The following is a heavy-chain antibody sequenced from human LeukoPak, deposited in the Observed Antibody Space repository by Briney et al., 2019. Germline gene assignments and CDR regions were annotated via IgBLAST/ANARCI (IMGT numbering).Heavy chain of an antibody. D-gene: IGHD4-17*01. J-gene: IGHJ3*02. CDR2: ISHIGRT. Sequence: SETLSLTCAVSGDSFSSHYWTWIRQSPGTGLEWIGYISHIGRTNYNPSLKSRVTISIDASKNQFSLKLRSVTAADTAVYYCARDLVTVTKGFDIWGQGTMVSVSS. CDR1: GDSFSSHY. CDR3: ARDLVTVTKGFDI. V-gene: IGHV4-59*11.